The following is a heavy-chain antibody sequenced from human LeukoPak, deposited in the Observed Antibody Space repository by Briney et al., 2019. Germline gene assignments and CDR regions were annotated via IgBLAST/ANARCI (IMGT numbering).Heavy chain of an antibody. CDR1: GFSLSTSGVG. Sequence: SGPTLVKPTQTLTLTCTFSGFSLSTSGVGVGWIRQPPGKALEWLALTYWDDDKRYSASLKSRLTITKVSSKNQVVLTMTNMDVVDTATYYCAHRGTVTTRYVYFDYWGQGTLVTVSS. V-gene: IGHV2-5*02. CDR3: AHRGTVTTRYVYFDY. CDR2: TYWDDDK. J-gene: IGHJ4*02. D-gene: IGHD4-17*01.